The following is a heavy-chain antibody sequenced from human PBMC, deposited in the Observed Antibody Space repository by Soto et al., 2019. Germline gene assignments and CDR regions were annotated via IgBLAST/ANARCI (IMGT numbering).Heavy chain of an antibody. Sequence: GGSLRLSCGASGFSFGSYAMSWVRQAPGKGLEWVSSISGLGGDTYYADSVRGRFTVTRDNSKNTLYLHMNTLSAEDTALYYCAKSKSSYLYYFDYWGQGTPVTVSS. J-gene: IGHJ4*02. V-gene: IGHV3-23*01. CDR3: AKSKSSYLYYFDY. CDR1: GFSFGSYA. CDR2: ISGLGGDT. D-gene: IGHD2-15*01.